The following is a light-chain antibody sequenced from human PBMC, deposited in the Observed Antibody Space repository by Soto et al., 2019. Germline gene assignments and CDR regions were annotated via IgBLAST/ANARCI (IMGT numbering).Light chain of an antibody. CDR3: CSYTGSSTS. Sequence: QLVLTQPAPVSGSPGQSITMSCAGASSDVGSYNLVSWYQQYPGKAPKLIIYEGNKRPSGVSNRFSGSGSGNTASLTISGLQAEDAADYYCCSYTGSSTSFGGGTKVTVL. CDR1: SSDVGSYNL. J-gene: IGLJ3*02. V-gene: IGLV2-23*01. CDR2: EGN.